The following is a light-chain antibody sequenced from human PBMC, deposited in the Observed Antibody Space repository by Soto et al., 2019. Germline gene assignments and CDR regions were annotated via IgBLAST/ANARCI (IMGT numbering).Light chain of an antibody. Sequence: QSALTQPASVSGSPGQSIAISCTGTSSDVGGHNYVSWYQQRPGKAPELIIYDVTNRPSGVSNRFSGSKSGNTASLTISGLQAEDEADYYCCSYAGSFTWVFGGGTKVTVL. J-gene: IGLJ3*02. CDR1: SSDVGGHNY. CDR2: DVT. V-gene: IGLV2-14*01. CDR3: CSYAGSFTWV.